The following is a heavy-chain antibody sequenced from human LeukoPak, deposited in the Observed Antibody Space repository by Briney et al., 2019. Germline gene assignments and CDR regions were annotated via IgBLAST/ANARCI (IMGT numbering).Heavy chain of an antibody. CDR1: GYTFTRYY. J-gene: IGHJ4*02. V-gene: IGHV1-46*01. CDR2: INPSGGSA. Sequence: ASVKVSCKASGYTFTRYYIHWVRQAPGQGLEWMGIINPSGGSATYAQKFQGRVTMTTDTSTNTVYMELSSLSPADTAVYYCARDRDYGGNSIYFDYWGPGTLVTVSS. CDR3: ARDRDYGGNSIYFDY. D-gene: IGHD4-23*01.